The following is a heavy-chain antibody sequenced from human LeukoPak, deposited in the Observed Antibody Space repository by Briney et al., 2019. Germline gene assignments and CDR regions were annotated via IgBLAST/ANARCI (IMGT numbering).Heavy chain of an antibody. V-gene: IGHV3-7*01. J-gene: IGHJ6*02. D-gene: IGHD1-20*01. Sequence: GESLTLSCAASEFTFSDYWMSWVRQPPGKGPEWVANINKDGTEEHYVDSVRGRFTVSRNNDRNSLFLQMNSLRVEDTAVYYCATYDNWVAGDVWGQGTTVSVFS. CDR2: INKDGTEE. CDR3: ATYDNWVAGDV. CDR1: EFTFSDYW.